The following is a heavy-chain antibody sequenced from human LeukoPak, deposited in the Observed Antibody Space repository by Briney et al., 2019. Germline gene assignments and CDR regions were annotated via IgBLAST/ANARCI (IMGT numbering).Heavy chain of an antibody. V-gene: IGHV4-59*01. CDR2: IYYSGST. CDR3: LTLCSIFWGVNW. D-gene: IGHD3-3*01. CDR1: GGSISSYY. Sequence: SETLSLTCTVSGGSISSYYWSWIRQPPRKGLEWIGYIYYSGSTNYNPSLKSRVTISVDTSKNQFSLKLSSVTAAATAVYYCLTLCSIFWGVNWWGQGTLVTGSS. J-gene: IGHJ4*03.